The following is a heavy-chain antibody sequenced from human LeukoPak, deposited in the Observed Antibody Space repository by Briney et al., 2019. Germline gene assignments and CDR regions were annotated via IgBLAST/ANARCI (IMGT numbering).Heavy chain of an antibody. J-gene: IGHJ4*02. V-gene: IGHV3-21*01. CDR2: ISSSSSYI. CDR1: GFTFSSYA. Sequence: GGSLRLPCAASGFTFSSYAMNWVRQAPGKGLEWVSSISSSSSYIYYADSVEGRFTISRDNAKNSLYLQMNSLRAEDTAVYYCAREPLAAAKIREKRYYFDYWGQGTLVTVSS. CDR3: AREPLAAAKIREKRYYFDY. D-gene: IGHD6-13*01.